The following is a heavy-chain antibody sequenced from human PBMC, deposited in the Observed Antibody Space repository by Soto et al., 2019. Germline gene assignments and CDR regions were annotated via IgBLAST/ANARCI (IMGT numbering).Heavy chain of an antibody. D-gene: IGHD2-2*02. J-gene: IGHJ4*02. CDR1: GFTFSSHV. CDR2: ISGSGGST. CDR3: AKGPRHTSDS. V-gene: IGHV3-23*01. Sequence: PGGSLRLSCAASGFTFSSHVMIWVRQAPGKGLEWVSAISGSGGSTYYADSVKGRFTISRDNSKNALYLQMNSLRAEDTAVYYCAKGPRHTSDSWGQGTLVTVSS.